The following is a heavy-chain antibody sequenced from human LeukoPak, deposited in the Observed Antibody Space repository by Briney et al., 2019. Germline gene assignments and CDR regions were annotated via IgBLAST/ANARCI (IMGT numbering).Heavy chain of an antibody. CDR3: ARESLTWLQSRTSWFDP. Sequence: PPETLSLTCAVYGGSFTDYYWSWIRQPPGKGLEWIGDVHHSESSNYNPSLKSRVTISVDSSKNQFSLRLSSVTAADTAVYYCARESLTWLQSRTSWFDPWGQGTLVTVSS. J-gene: IGHJ5*02. CDR1: GGSFTDYY. D-gene: IGHD5-24*01. V-gene: IGHV4-34*01. CDR2: VHHSESS.